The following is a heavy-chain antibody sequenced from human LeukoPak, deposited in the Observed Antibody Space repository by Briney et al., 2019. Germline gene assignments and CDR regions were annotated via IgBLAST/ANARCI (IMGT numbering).Heavy chain of an antibody. CDR1: GGSISSYY. CDR3: ARGRPGIAAAEWFDP. CDR2: IYYSGST. J-gene: IGHJ5*02. V-gene: IGHV4-59*01. D-gene: IGHD6-13*01. Sequence: PSETLSLTCTVSGGSISSYYWSWIRQPPGKGLEWIGYIYYSGSTNYNPSLKSRVTISADTSKNQFSLKLSSVTAADTAVYYCARGRPGIAAAEWFDPWGQGTLVTVSS.